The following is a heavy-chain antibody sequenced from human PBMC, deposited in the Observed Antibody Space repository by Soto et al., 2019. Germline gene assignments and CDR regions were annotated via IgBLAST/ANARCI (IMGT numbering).Heavy chain of an antibody. CDR1: GGTFSSYA. Sequence: SVKVSCKASGGTFSSYAISWVRQAPGQGLEWMGGIIPIFGKANYAQKFQGRVTITADKSTSTAYMELSSLRSEDTAVYYCARGGSSGWVNYYYYGMDVWGQGTTVTVSS. D-gene: IGHD6-19*01. CDR3: ARGGSSGWVNYYYYGMDV. CDR2: IIPIFGKA. V-gene: IGHV1-69*06. J-gene: IGHJ6*02.